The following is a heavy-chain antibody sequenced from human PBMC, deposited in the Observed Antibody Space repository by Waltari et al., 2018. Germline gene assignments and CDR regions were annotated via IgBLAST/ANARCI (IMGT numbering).Heavy chain of an antibody. CDR1: GGTFSSYA. V-gene: IGHV1-69*13. Sequence: QVQLVQSGAEVKKPGSSVKVSCKASGGTFSSYAISWVRQAPGQGHEWMGGIIPVVGTANCAGKFQGRVTITADEATSTAYMELSSLGSEDTAVYYCATSPYDYSWGSYRSFDYWGQGTLVTVSS. CDR3: ATSPYDYSWGSYRSFDY. CDR2: IIPVVGTA. D-gene: IGHD3-16*02. J-gene: IGHJ4*02.